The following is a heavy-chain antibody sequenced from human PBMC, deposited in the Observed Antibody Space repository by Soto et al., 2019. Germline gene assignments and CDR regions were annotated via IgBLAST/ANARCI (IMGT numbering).Heavy chain of an antibody. CDR1: GGSIRGYY. J-gene: IGHJ4*02. V-gene: IGHV4-59*08. D-gene: IGHD5-12*01. CDR2: IFDNGGT. Sequence: PSETLSLTCTVSGGSIRGYYWSWVRQPPGEALELIGYIFDNGGTNYNPSLKSRATMSQDTSMTHFSLNLKSVTAADTAVYYCARRWDYDSHGDYFDYWGQGTLVTSPQ. CDR3: ARRWDYDSHGDYFDY.